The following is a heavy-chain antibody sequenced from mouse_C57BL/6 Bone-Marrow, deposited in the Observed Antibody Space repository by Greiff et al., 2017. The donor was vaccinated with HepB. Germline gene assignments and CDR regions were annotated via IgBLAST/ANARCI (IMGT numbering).Heavy chain of an antibody. CDR1: GYTFTSYW. CDR3: ARRGSWSYYFDY. CDR2: IDPSDSET. D-gene: IGHD3-1*01. J-gene: IGHJ2*01. Sequence: QVQLQQPGAELVRPGSSVKLSCKASGYTFTSYWMHWVKQRPIQGLEWIGNIDPSDSETHYNQKFKDKATLTVDKSSSTAYMQLSSLTSEDSAVYYCARRGSWSYYFDYWGQGTTLTVSS. V-gene: IGHV1-52*01.